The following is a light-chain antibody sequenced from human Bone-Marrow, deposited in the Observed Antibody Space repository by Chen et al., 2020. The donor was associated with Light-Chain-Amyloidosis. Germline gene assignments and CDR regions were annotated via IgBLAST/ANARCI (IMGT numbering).Light chain of an antibody. CDR1: QSVLYSSNNKNY. Sequence: DIVMTQSPDSLAVSLGERATINCKSSQSVLYSSNNKNYLAWYQQEPGQPPKLLISWASTRESGVPDRFSGSGSGTDFTLTISSLQAEDVAVYYCQQYYSTPRAFGQGTKLKIK. V-gene: IGKV4-1*01. J-gene: IGKJ2*01. CDR2: WAS. CDR3: QQYYSTPRA.